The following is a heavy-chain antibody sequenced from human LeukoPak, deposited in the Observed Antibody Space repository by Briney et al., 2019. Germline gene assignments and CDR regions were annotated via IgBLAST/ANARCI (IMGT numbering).Heavy chain of an antibody. D-gene: IGHD3-9*01. Sequence: PGGSLRLSCAASGFTFSSYWMSWVRQAPGKGLEWGANIKQDGSEKYYVDSVKGRFTISRDNAKNSLYLQMNSLRAEDTAVYYCARVLRYFDWLLSGRYYFDYWGQGTLVTVSS. J-gene: IGHJ4*02. V-gene: IGHV3-7*04. CDR2: IKQDGSEK. CDR3: ARVLRYFDWLLSGRYYFDY. CDR1: GFTFSSYW.